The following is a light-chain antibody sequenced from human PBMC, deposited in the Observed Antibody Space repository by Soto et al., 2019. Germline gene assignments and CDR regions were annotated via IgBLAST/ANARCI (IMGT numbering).Light chain of an antibody. CDR1: QSVSSSY. V-gene: IGKV3-20*01. Sequence: IVLTQSPGTLSLPPGERATLSCRASQSVSSSYLAWYQQKPGQAPRLLIYGASSRATGIPDRFSGSGSGTEFTLTISSLQSEDFAVYYCQQYNNWPPWTFGQGTKVDIK. CDR2: GAS. CDR3: QQYNNWPPWT. J-gene: IGKJ1*01.